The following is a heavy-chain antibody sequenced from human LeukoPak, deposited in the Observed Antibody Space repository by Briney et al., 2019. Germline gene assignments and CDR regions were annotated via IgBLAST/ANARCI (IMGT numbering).Heavy chain of an antibody. CDR3: ARREQGYYYYYYMDV. Sequence: GGSLRLSCAASGFTFDDYTMHWVRQAPGKGLEWVSGINWNGGSTGYADSVKGRFTISRDNAKNSLYLQMNSLRAEDTALYYCARREQGYYYYYYMDVWGKGTTVTVSS. V-gene: IGHV3-20*04. D-gene: IGHD1/OR15-1a*01. CDR1: GFTFDDYT. CDR2: INWNGGST. J-gene: IGHJ6*03.